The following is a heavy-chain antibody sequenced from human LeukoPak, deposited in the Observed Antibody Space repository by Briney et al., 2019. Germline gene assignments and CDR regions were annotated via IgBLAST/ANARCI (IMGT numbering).Heavy chain of an antibody. CDR3: ARLDAAYFDY. V-gene: IGHV4-59*08. Sequence: SETLSLTCTVSGGSISSYYWSWIRQPPGKGLEWIGYIYYSGSTNYNPSLKSRVTISVGTSKNQFSLKLSSVTAADTAVYYCARLDAAYFDYWGRGTLVTVSS. CDR2: IYYSGST. CDR1: GGSISSYY. D-gene: IGHD2-15*01. J-gene: IGHJ4*02.